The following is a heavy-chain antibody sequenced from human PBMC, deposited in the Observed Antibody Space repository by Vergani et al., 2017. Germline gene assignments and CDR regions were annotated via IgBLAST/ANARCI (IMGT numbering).Heavy chain of an antibody. J-gene: IGHJ6*03. V-gene: IGHV4-34*01. CDR2: INHSGST. D-gene: IGHD1-14*01. CDR3: ASQGEPPGAYYYYYMDV. CDR1: GGSFSGYY. Sequence: QVQLQQWGAGLLKPSETLSLTCAVYGGSFSGYYWSWIRQPPGKGLEWIGEINHSGSTNYNPSLKSRVTISVDTSKNQFSLKLSSVTAADTAVYYCASQGEPPGAYYYYYMDVWGKGTTVTVSS.